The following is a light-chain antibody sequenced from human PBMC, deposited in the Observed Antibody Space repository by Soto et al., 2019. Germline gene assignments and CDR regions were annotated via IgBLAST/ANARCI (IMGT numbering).Light chain of an antibody. V-gene: IGKV1-39*01. Sequence: DMQLTQSPSSLSASVGDRVTITCRASQNVRSYLNWYQQKPGKAPKLLIYESSTLESGVPSKFSGGGYGTHFTLTIISLQPEDFAIYYCQQTFSIPRTFGHGTKVDIK. CDR2: ESS. CDR3: QQTFSIPRT. J-gene: IGKJ1*01. CDR1: QNVRSY.